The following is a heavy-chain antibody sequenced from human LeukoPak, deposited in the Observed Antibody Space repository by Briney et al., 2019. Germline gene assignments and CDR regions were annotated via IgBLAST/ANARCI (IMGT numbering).Heavy chain of an antibody. D-gene: IGHD2-2*01. CDR1: GGPITDYY. CDR2: INHSGSS. V-gene: IGHV4-34*01. J-gene: IGHJ4*02. Sequence: SETLSLTCALSGGPITDYYYNWLRQPPGKGLEWIGEINHSGSSTYNPSLKSRVIISVDTSKNQFALKLTSVTAADTAVYYCAKQGLVPATAGDWGQGALVTVSS. CDR3: AKQGLVPATAGD.